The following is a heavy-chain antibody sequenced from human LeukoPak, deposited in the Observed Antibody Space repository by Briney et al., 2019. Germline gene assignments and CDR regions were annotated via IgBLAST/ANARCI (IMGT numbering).Heavy chain of an antibody. V-gene: IGHV1-8*01. J-gene: IGHJ5*02. CDR2: VHPNSGST. CDR3: ARGPRNDP. CDR1: GYPFTTYE. D-gene: IGHD1-14*01. Sequence: ASVKVSCKTSGYPFTTYEINWVRQAAGQGLEWMGWVHPNSGSTAYAQKFQGRVTMTRDTSISTAYMELTGLRSDDTAEYFCARGPRNDPWGQGTLVTVSS.